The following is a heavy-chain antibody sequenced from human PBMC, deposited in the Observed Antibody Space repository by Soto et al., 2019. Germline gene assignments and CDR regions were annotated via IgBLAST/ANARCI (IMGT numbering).Heavy chain of an antibody. CDR1: GFSLSTSGVG. D-gene: IGHD3-10*01. CDR2: IYWDDDT. CDR3: AHRDVDDGVRYY. J-gene: IGHJ4*02. V-gene: IGHV2-5*02. Sequence: QITLKESGPTLVKPTQTLTLTCTFSGFSLSTSGVGVGWIRQPPGTALEWLALIYWDDDTRYSPSLKSRLTITKDTSKNQVVLTMTNMDPVDTATYYCAHRDVDDGVRYYWGQGNLVTVSS.